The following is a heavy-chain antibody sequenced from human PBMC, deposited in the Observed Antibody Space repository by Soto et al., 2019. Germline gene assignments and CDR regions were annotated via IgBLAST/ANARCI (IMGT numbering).Heavy chain of an antibody. CDR1: GGSISSSNW. CDR3: ARDSGYYGSGSSYYYYGMDV. D-gene: IGHD3-10*01. Sequence: SETLSLTCAVSGGSISSSNWWSWVRQPPGKGLEWIGEIYHSGSTNYNPSLKSRVTISVDKSKNQFSLKLSSVTAADTAVYYCARDSGYYGSGSSYYYYGMDVWGQGTTVPVSS. J-gene: IGHJ6*02. V-gene: IGHV4-4*02. CDR2: IYHSGST.